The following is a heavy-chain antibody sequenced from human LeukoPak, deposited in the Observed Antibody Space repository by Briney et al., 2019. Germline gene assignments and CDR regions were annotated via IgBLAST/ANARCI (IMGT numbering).Heavy chain of an antibody. J-gene: IGHJ6*02. CDR1: GFTFSSYW. CDR2: IWYDGSNK. CDR3: ARKKRVDTDSIMVYYYYAMDV. Sequence: GGSLRLSCAASGFTFSSYWMNWARQAPGKGLEWVAVIWYDGSNKYYADSVKGRFTISRDNSKKTLYLQMNSLRAEDTAVYYCARKKRVDTDSIMVYYYYAMDVWGQGTTVTVSS. V-gene: IGHV3-33*08. D-gene: IGHD5-18*01.